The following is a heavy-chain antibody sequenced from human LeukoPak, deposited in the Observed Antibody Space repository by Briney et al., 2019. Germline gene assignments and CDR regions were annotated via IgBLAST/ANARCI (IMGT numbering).Heavy chain of an antibody. Sequence: ASVKVSCKVSGYSFTSYYMHWVRQAPGQGLEWMGIINPSGGSTSYAQKFQGRVTMTRDTSTSTVYMELSSLRSEDTAVYYCAVLDSSGYYYGRAFDYWGQGTLVTVSS. V-gene: IGHV1-46*01. D-gene: IGHD3-22*01. CDR3: AVLDSSGYYYGRAFDY. CDR1: GYSFTSYY. J-gene: IGHJ4*02. CDR2: INPSGGST.